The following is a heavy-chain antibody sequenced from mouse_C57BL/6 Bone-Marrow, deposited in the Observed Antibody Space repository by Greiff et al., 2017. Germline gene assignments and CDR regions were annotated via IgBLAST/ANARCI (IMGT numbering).Heavy chain of an antibody. CDR1: GYSFTGYY. CDR3: ARTTYYSNYEARDY. CDR2: IYPYNGVS. Sequence: EVKLVESGPELVKPGASVKISCKASGYSFTGYYMHWVKQSHGNILDWIGYIYPYNGVSSYNQKFKGKATLTVDKSSSTAYMELRSLTSEDSAVYYCARTTYYSNYEARDYWGQGTSVTVSS. J-gene: IGHJ4*01. D-gene: IGHD2-5*01. V-gene: IGHV1-31*01.